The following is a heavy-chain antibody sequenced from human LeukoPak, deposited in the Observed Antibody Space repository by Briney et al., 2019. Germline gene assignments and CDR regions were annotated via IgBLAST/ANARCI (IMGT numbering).Heavy chain of an antibody. CDR3: AKGGYIWGSYRLYAFDI. V-gene: IGHV3-23*01. J-gene: IGHJ3*02. D-gene: IGHD3-16*02. Sequence: AGGSLRLSCAASGFTFSSYAMSWVRQAPGKGLEWVSAIGGSGGSTYYADPVKGRFTISRDNSKNTLYLQMNSLRAEDTAVYYCAKGGYIWGSYRLYAFDIWGQGTMVTVSS. CDR1: GFTFSSYA. CDR2: IGGSGGST.